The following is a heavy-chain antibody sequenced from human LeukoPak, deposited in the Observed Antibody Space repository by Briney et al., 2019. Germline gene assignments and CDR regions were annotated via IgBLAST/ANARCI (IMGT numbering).Heavy chain of an antibody. CDR2: IRYDGSNK. V-gene: IGHV3-30*02. CDR3: AKDPGEYCSSTSCSKQNWFDP. CDR1: GFTFSSYG. D-gene: IGHD2-2*01. J-gene: IGHJ5*02. Sequence: GGSLRLSCAASGFTFSSYGMHWVRQAPGKGLEWVAFIRYDGSNKYYADSVKGRFTISRDNSKNTLYLQMNSLRAEDTAVYYYAKDPGEYCSSTSCSKQNWFDPWGQGTLVTVSS.